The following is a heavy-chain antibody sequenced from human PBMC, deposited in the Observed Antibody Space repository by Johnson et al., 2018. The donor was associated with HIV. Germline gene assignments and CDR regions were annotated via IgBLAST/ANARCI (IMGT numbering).Heavy chain of an antibody. V-gene: IGHV3-25*03. Sequence: VQLVESGGGLAKPAWSPRLSCAASQFTFSSYYMNCVRQAPGNGLELVGQVNPNGGSKYLTDSGKDRFNISRDNAKNTLHLQMNSLKTEDTALYYCARGSGLSRLVTRYCSSTSYYAGRIDAFDIWGQGTMVTVSS. J-gene: IGHJ3*02. CDR3: ARGSGLSRLVTRYCSSTSYYAGRIDAFDI. D-gene: IGHD2-2*01. CDR1: QFTFSSYY. CDR2: VNPNGGSK.